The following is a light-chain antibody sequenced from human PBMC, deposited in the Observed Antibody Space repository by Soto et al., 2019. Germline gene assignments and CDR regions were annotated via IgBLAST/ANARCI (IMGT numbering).Light chain of an antibody. J-gene: IGLJ1*01. Sequence: QSVLAQPASVSGSLGQSITISCTGTISDVGRFDLVSWYQQHPGQVPKLIIYERSRRPSGVSSRFSGSKSGNTASLTISGLQAEDEADYYCCAYVNSRSYVFGSGTKVTVL. CDR1: ISDVGRFDL. CDR2: ERS. V-gene: IGLV2-23*01. CDR3: CAYVNSRSYV.